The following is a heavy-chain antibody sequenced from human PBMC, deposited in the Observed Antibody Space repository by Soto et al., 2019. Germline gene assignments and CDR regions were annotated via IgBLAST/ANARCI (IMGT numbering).Heavy chain of an antibody. V-gene: IGHV3-11*01. J-gene: IGHJ6*02. CDR2: TSSGGTTI. Sequence: QVQLVESGGDLAKPGGSLRLSCVGSGFTFSDYDMGWIRQAPGKELEWVSYTSSGGTTIYYVDSVKGRFTLSRDNAKNSLYLQMDSLRVEDTAVYYCARDPQAIAVYLPFYYGVDVWGQGTTVTVSS. CDR1: GFTFSDYD. CDR3: ARDPQAIAVYLPFYYGVDV. D-gene: IGHD6-19*01.